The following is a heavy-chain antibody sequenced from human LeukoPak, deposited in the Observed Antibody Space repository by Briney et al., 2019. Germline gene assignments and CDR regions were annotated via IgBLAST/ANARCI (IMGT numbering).Heavy chain of an antibody. J-gene: IGHJ4*02. CDR3: AGVSDSDSSGYYWGFEY. D-gene: IGHD3-22*01. CDR2: IYYTGTT. V-gene: IGHV4-59*08. CDR1: GGSISSYY. Sequence: SETLSLTCTVSGGSISSYYWSWIRQRPGEGLECIGYIYYTGTTNYHPSLKSRVTISVDSSKNQFSLKLTSVTAADTAVYYCAGVSDSDSSGYYWGFEYWGQGTLVTVSS.